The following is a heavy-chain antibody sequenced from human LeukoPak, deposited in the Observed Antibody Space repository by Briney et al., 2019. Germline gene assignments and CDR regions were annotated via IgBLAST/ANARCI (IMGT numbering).Heavy chain of an antibody. CDR1: GGSFSGYY. Sequence: SETLSLTCAVYGGSFSGYYWSWIRQPPGKGLEWIGEINHSGSTNYNPSLKSRVTISVDTSKNQFSLKLSSVTAADTAVYYCARGRQPARLDYWGQGTLVTVSS. V-gene: IGHV4-34*01. J-gene: IGHJ4*02. CDR2: INHSGST. D-gene: IGHD6-13*01. CDR3: ARGRQPARLDY.